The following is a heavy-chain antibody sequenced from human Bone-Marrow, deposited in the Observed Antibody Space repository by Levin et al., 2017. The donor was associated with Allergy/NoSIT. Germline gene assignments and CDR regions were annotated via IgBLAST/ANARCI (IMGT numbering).Heavy chain of an antibody. CDR3: AKDRVVAATAAEYFQH. J-gene: IGHJ1*01. Sequence: PGGSLRLSCAASGFTFSSYAMSWVRQAPGKGLEWVSAISGSGGSTYYADSVKGRFTISRDNSKNTLYLQMNSLRAEDTAVYYWAKDRVVAATAAEYFQHWGQGTLVTVSS. V-gene: IGHV3-23*01. CDR2: ISGSGGST. CDR1: GFTFSSYA. D-gene: IGHD2-15*01.